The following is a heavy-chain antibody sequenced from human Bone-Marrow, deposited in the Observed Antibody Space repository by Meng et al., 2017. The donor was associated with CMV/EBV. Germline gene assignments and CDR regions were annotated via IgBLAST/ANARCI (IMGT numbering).Heavy chain of an antibody. Sequence: SRGSNGRGCGRIRRPPRKPTSWTARIDWNGDKRYSPSLRSKLTITKDTSKNQVVLTMPNMDPVDTGTYYCAHRLGGNNWNTGHFDYWGQGTLVTVSS. V-gene: IGHV2-5*01. J-gene: IGHJ4*02. D-gene: IGHD1/OR15-1a*01. CDR3: AHRLGGNNWNTGHFDY. CDR2: IDWNGDK. CDR1: SRGSNGRG.